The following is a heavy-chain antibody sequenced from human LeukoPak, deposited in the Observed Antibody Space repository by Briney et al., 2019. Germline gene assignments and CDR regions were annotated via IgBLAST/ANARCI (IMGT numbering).Heavy chain of an antibody. CDR3: ARLGYDMNAFDI. D-gene: IGHD3-22*01. J-gene: IGHJ3*02. Sequence: SVKVSCKASGGTFSSYAISWVRQAPGQGLGWMGGIIPIFGTANYAQKFQGRVTITADESTSTAYMELSSLRSEDTAVYYCARLGYDMNAFDIWGQGTMVTVSS. CDR2: IIPIFGTA. CDR1: GGTFSSYA. V-gene: IGHV1-69*13.